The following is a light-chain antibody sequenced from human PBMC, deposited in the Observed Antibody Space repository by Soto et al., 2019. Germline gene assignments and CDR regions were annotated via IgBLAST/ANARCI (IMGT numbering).Light chain of an antibody. Sequence: EIVLTQSPATLSLSPGERATLSCRASQSVSSNLAWYQQKPGQAPRLLIYDASKRATGIPARFSGSGSGTDFTLTIIALEPEDVAVYYCQQRRGTFGQGTKLEIK. CDR2: DAS. J-gene: IGKJ2*02. V-gene: IGKV3-11*01. CDR1: QSVSSN. CDR3: QQRRGT.